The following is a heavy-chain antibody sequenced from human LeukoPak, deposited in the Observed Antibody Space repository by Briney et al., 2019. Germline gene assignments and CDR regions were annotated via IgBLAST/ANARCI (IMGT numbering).Heavy chain of an antibody. CDR3: AKEVGPSHYDFWSGYYNHYYYYGMDV. CDR2: ISYDGSNK. V-gene: IGHV3-30*18. Sequence: PGRSLRLSCAASGFTFSSYGMHWVRQAPGKGLEWVAVISYDGSNKYYADSVKGRFTISRDNSKNTLYLQMNSLRAEDTAVYYCAKEVGPSHYDFWSGYYNHYYYYGMDVWGQGTTVTVSS. D-gene: IGHD3-3*01. CDR1: GFTFSSYG. J-gene: IGHJ6*02.